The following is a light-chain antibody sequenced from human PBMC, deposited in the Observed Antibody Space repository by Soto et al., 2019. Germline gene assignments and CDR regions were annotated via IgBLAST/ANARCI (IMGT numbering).Light chain of an antibody. Sequence: DIQMTQSPSTLSASVGDRVTITCRASQSISSWLSWYQQKPGKAPKLLIYKASSLESGVPSRFSGSGSGTEFTLTISSLQPDDFATYYCQQYNSYPYTFGQGTKLEIK. CDR2: KAS. J-gene: IGKJ2*01. CDR3: QQYNSYPYT. V-gene: IGKV1-5*03. CDR1: QSISSW.